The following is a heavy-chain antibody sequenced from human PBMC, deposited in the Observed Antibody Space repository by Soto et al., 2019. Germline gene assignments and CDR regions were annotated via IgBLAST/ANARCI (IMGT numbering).Heavy chain of an antibody. D-gene: IGHD2-15*01. Sequence: QVQLQQWGAGLLKPSETLSLTCAVYGGSFSGYYWSWIRQPPGKGLEWIGEINHSGSTNYNPSLRGQVTIAVDTAKNRCPQKLSPVTAAETPVYYCPRGPHKGCSGGSGDRPRRWFAHWGQGTLVTVSS. CDR2: INHSGST. CDR1: GGSFSGYY. V-gene: IGHV4-34*01. J-gene: IGHJ5*02. CDR3: PRGPHKGCSGGSGDRPRRWFAH.